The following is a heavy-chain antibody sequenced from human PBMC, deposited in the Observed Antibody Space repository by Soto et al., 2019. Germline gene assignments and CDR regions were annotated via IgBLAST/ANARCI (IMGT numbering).Heavy chain of an antibody. Sequence: GGSLRLSCAASGSTFSSYGMHWVRQAPGKGLEWVADIWYDGSNKYYADSVKGRFTISRDNSKNTLYLQVNSLRAEDTAVYYCTRDAAVAGTKQPFAFDIWGQGTMVTVSS. CDR3: TRDAAVAGTKQPFAFDI. D-gene: IGHD6-19*01. V-gene: IGHV3-33*01. J-gene: IGHJ3*02. CDR2: IWYDGSNK. CDR1: GSTFSSYG.